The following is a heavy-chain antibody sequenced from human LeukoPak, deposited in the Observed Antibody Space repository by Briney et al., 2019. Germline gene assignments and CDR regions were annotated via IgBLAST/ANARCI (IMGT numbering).Heavy chain of an antibody. CDR3: ARDLLWLVNYFDY. CDR1: GGSISSSSYY. Sequence: SETLSLTCTVSGGSISSSSYYWGWIRQPPGKGLEWIGSIYYSGSTYYNPSLKSRVTISVDTSKNQFSLKLSSVTAADTAVYYCARDLLWLVNYFDYWGQGTLVTVSS. D-gene: IGHD5-18*01. J-gene: IGHJ4*02. CDR2: IYYSGST. V-gene: IGHV4-39*07.